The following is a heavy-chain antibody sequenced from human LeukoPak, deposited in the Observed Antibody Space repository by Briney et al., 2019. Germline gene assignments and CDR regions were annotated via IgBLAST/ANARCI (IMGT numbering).Heavy chain of an antibody. Sequence: SETLSLTCAFSGTSLSTYCWSWIRQPPEKGLEWVGEINQSGSTNYNPSLKSRVTISVDTSKDQFSLRLTSVTAADTAVYYCARAGGADSPQDLDYWGQGILVTVSS. J-gene: IGHJ4*02. D-gene: IGHD3-22*01. CDR1: GTSLSTYC. CDR2: INQSGST. CDR3: ARAGGADSPQDLDY. V-gene: IGHV4-34*01.